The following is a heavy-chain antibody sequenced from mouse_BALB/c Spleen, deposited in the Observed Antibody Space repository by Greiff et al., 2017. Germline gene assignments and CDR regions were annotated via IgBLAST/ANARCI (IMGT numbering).Heavy chain of an antibody. CDR1: GFNIKDYY. J-gene: IGHJ4*01. Sequence: VQLQQSGAELVRPGALVKLSCKASGFNIKDYYMHWVKQRPEQGLEWIGWIDPENGNTIYDPKFKGKATLTADKSSSTAYMELRSLTSEDSAVYYCTRERDAMDYWGQGTSVTVSS. CDR3: TRERDAMDY. V-gene: IGHV14-1*02. CDR2: IDPENGNT.